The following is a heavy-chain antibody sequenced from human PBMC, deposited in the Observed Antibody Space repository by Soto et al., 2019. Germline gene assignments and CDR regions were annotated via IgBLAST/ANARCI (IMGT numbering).Heavy chain of an antibody. CDR2: ISSSSSYI. Sequence: GGSLRLSCAASGFTFSSYSMNWVRQAPGKGLEWVSSISSSSSYIYYADSVKGRFTISRDNAKNSLYLQMNSLRAEDTAVYYCARDWGDIVVVVAANSYYYYYMDVWGKGTTVTVSS. D-gene: IGHD2-15*01. V-gene: IGHV3-21*01. J-gene: IGHJ6*03. CDR3: ARDWGDIVVVVAANSYYYYYMDV. CDR1: GFTFSSYS.